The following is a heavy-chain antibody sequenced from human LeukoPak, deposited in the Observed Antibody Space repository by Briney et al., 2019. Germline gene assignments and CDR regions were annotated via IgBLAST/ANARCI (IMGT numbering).Heavy chain of an antibody. Sequence: GASVKVSCKASGYTFTSYAISWVRQAPGQGLEWMGGIIPIFGTANYAQKFQGRVTITADESTSTAYMELSSLRSEDTAVYYCARLGPSYYYYYGMDVWGQGTTVTVSS. CDR2: IIPIFGTA. CDR1: GYTFTSYA. V-gene: IGHV1-69*13. J-gene: IGHJ6*02. D-gene: IGHD7-27*01. CDR3: ARLGPSYYYYYGMDV.